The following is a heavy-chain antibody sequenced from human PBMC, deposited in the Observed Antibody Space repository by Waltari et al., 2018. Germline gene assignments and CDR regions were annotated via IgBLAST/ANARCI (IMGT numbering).Heavy chain of an antibody. Sequence: EVQLVESGGGLVQPGRSLRLSCAASGFTFDDYAMHWVRQAPGKGLEWVSGISWNSGSIGYADSVKGRFTISRDNAKNSLYLQMNSLRAEDTALYYCAKDVDGYLVPPVYFDYWGQGTLVTVSS. J-gene: IGHJ4*02. CDR3: AKDVDGYLVPPVYFDY. CDR2: ISWNSGSI. V-gene: IGHV3-9*01. D-gene: IGHD5-12*01. CDR1: GFTFDDYA.